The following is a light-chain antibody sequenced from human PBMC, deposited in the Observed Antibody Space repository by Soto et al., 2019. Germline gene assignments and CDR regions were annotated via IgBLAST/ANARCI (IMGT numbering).Light chain of an antibody. CDR2: EVT. V-gene: IGLV1-51*01. CDR1: SSNIPNNY. J-gene: IGLJ1*01. CDR3: FSFTSHSSHYV. Sequence: QSVLTQPPSVSAAPGQRVTISCSGSSSNIPNNYVSWYQQLPGTGPKLMIYEVTYRPSGVSARFSGSKSGNTASLTISGLQAEDEADYYCFSFTSHSSHYVFGTGTKLTVL.